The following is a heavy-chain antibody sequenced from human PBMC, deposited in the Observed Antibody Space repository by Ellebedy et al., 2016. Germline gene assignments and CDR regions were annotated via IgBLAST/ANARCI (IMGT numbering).Heavy chain of an antibody. Sequence: GESLKISCVGSDFIFSDYSLNWVRQAPGKGLEWVSSITRSGRYIYYADSVRGRFTISRDNSKNTLYLQMNNLRAEDTALYYCARGNEIPGPEPLDNWGQGTLVTVSS. V-gene: IGHV3-21*01. CDR2: ITRSGRYI. D-gene: IGHD1-14*01. CDR1: DFIFSDYS. CDR3: ARGNEIPGPEPLDN. J-gene: IGHJ4*02.